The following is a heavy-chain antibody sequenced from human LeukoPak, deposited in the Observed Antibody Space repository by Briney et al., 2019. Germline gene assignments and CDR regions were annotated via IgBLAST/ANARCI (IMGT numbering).Heavy chain of an antibody. CDR2: IIPIFGTA. D-gene: IGHD3-3*01. V-gene: IGHV1-69*05. Sequence: ASVKVSCKASGGTFSSYAISWVRQAPGQGLEWMGGIIPIFGTANYAQKFQGRVTITTDDSTSTAYMELSSLRSEDTAVYYCATRLDRVRFLERLSRHYYMDVWGKGTTVTVSS. CDR1: GGTFSSYA. CDR3: ATRLDRVRFLERLSRHYYMDV. J-gene: IGHJ6*03.